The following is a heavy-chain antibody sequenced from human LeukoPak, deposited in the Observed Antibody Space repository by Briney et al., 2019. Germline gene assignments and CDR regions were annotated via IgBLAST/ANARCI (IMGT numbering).Heavy chain of an antibody. D-gene: IGHD1-1*01. Sequence: SGESLKISRKGSGYSFTSYWIDRVRQMPGKGLEWMGIIYPRDSHTRYSPSFQGQVPISADKSISTAYLQWRSLKASDTAMYYCARRVHPGSYYFDYWGQGTLVTVSS. J-gene: IGHJ4*02. V-gene: IGHV5-51*01. CDR3: ARRVHPGSYYFDY. CDR2: IYPRDSHT. CDR1: GYSFTSYW.